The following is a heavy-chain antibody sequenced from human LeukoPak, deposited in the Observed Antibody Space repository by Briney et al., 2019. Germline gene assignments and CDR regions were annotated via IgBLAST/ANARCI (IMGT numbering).Heavy chain of an antibody. D-gene: IGHD3-10*01. CDR3: ARVAYYGSGSYFDY. Sequence: ASVKVSCKASGYTFTSYEINWVRQATGQGLEWMGWMNPNSGNTGYAQKFQGRVTMTRNTSISTAYMELSSLRSEDTAVYYCARVAYYGSGSYFDYWGQGTLVTVSS. V-gene: IGHV1-8*01. CDR1: GYTFTSYE. J-gene: IGHJ4*02. CDR2: MNPNSGNT.